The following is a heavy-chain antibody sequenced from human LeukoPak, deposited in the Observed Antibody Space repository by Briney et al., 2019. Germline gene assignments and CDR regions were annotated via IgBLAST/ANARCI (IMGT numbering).Heavy chain of an antibody. CDR1: GYIFTSLG. Sequence: GASVKVFCKASGYIFTSLGTSWVTHAPGQGLEWMVCISAHNGHTNYAQKFQRRDTMTTDTSTSTAYIELRSLRSDHSPVYYCARSPRDSSGHYLDYRGQGTLFTVSS. CDR2: ISAHNGHT. V-gene: IGHV1-18*04. J-gene: IGHJ4*02. CDR3: ARSPRDSSGHYLDY. D-gene: IGHD6-19*01.